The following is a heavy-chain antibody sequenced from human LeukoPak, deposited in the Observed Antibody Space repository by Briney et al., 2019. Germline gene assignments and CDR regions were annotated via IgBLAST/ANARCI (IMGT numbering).Heavy chain of an antibody. J-gene: IGHJ4*02. D-gene: IGHD5-24*01. CDR1: GFTLRSYG. CDR3: ARDYKYAFDN. Sequence: PGGSLRLSCVASGFTLRSYGLNWVRQAPGKGLEWISYIGIDSGNTNYADSVKGRFTISGDKAKNSLYLQMNSLRVEDTAVYYCARDYKYAFDNWGQGTLVTVSS. V-gene: IGHV3-48*01. CDR2: IGIDSGNT.